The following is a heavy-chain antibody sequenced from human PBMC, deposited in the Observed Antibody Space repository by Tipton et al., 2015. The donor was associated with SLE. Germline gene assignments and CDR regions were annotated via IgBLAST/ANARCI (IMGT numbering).Heavy chain of an antibody. J-gene: IGHJ6*03. Sequence: TLSLTCAVYGGSFSGYYWSWIRQSPGKGLEWIGEINHSGSTNYNPSLKSRVTISVDTSKNQFSLKLSSVTAADTAVYYCARVDSSGYLDYYYYYMDVWGKGTTVTVSS. D-gene: IGHD3-22*01. CDR3: ARVDSSGYLDYYYYYMDV. V-gene: IGHV4-34*01. CDR2: INHSGST. CDR1: GGSFSGYY.